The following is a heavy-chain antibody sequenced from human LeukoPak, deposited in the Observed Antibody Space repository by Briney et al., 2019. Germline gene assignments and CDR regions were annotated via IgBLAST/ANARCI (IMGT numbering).Heavy chain of an antibody. D-gene: IGHD5-12*01. V-gene: IGHV3-66*02. J-gene: IGHJ5*02. CDR1: GFTVSSNY. Sequence: GGSLRLSCAASGFTVSSNYMSWVRQAPGKGLEWVSVIYSGGSTYYADSVKGRFTISRDNSKNTLYLQMNSLRAEDTDVYYCATYSGYAGWFDPWGQGTLVTVSS. CDR2: IYSGGST. CDR3: ATYSGYAGWFDP.